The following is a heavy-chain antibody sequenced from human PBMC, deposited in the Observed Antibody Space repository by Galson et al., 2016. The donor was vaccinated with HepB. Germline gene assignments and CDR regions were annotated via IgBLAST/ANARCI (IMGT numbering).Heavy chain of an antibody. V-gene: IGHV3-7*01. CDR2: INEDGSRT. Sequence: ETLSLTCVVSGGSISSNNWWSWLRQPPGKGLEYVANINEDGSRTHYLDSAKGRFTISRDNAKNSVALQMDSLRADDTALYYCWSRYTSGIWGQGTRVTVSS. D-gene: IGHD6-19*01. CDR3: WSRYTSGI. CDR1: GGSISSNNW. J-gene: IGHJ3*02.